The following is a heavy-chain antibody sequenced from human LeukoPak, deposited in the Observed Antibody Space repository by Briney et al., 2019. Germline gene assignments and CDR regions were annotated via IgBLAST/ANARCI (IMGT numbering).Heavy chain of an antibody. Sequence: KPSETLSLTCTVSGGSMSSYYWGWIRQPPGKGLEWIGYIYYIGSTNYNPSLKSRVTISVDTSKNQFSLKLSSVTAADTAVYYCARDGSGSYYKWFDPWGQGTLVTVSS. V-gene: IGHV4-59*01. CDR2: IYYIGST. J-gene: IGHJ5*02. CDR3: ARDGSGSYYKWFDP. CDR1: GGSMSSYY. D-gene: IGHD3-10*01.